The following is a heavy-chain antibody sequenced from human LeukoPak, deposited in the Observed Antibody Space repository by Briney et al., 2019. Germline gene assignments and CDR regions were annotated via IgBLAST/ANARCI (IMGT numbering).Heavy chain of an antibody. Sequence: GGSLRLSCAASGFIFSPYAMSWVRQAPGKGLEWVAGIAGGDDRFYADSVKGRFSISRDNSKNTVDLQMNSLRVEDTAVYYCARGEGYSGYLDQDYWGQGTLVTVSS. CDR3: ARGEGYSGYLDQDY. J-gene: IGHJ4*02. CDR2: IAGGDDR. V-gene: IGHV3-23*01. D-gene: IGHD5-12*01. CDR1: GFIFSPYA.